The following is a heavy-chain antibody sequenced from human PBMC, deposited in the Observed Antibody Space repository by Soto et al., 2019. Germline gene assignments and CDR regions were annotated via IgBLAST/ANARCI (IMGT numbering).Heavy chain of an antibody. CDR1: GFTFSSYA. J-gene: IGHJ3*02. CDR2: ISGSGGST. Sequence: EVQLLESGGGLVQPGGSLRLSCAASGFTFSSYAMSWVRQAPGKGLEWVSAISGSGGSTYYADSVKGRFTISRDNSKNTLYLQMNSLRAEDTAVYYCAKGDPSDIVVVVAATPALFAFDIWGQGTMVTVSS. CDR3: AKGDPSDIVVVVAATPALFAFDI. V-gene: IGHV3-23*01. D-gene: IGHD2-15*01.